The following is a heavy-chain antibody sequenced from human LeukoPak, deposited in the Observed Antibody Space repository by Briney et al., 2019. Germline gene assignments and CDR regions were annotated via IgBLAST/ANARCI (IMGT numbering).Heavy chain of an antibody. CDR2: ISSNGGRT. J-gene: IGHJ4*02. CDR1: GLSFSSYP. Sequence: GGSLRLSCSASGLSFSSYPMHWVRQAPGKGLEYVSGISSNGGRTYYADSVKGRFTISRDNSKNTLFVQMSSPRSEDTSVYYCVYQVRGVVVWGQGTLVTVSS. CDR3: VYQVRGVVV. D-gene: IGHD3-10*01. V-gene: IGHV3-64*05.